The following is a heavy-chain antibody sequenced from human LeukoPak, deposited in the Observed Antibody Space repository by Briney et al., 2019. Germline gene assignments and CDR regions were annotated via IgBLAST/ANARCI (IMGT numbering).Heavy chain of an antibody. V-gene: IGHV3-23*01. D-gene: IGHD6-19*01. CDR1: GFTFSTYA. CDR3: AKGYSSGWYYFDY. CDR2: ISGGAGST. Sequence: PGGSLRLSCAASGFTFSTYAMTWVRQAPGKGLGWVSSISGGAGSTNYADSVKGRVSISRDNSKNTLYLQLNSLRVEDTAVYFCAKGYSSGWYYFDYWGQGTLVTVSP. J-gene: IGHJ4*02.